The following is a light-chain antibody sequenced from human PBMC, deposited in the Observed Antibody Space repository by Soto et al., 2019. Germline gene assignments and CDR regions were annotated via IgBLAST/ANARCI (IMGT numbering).Light chain of an antibody. V-gene: IGLV2-14*01. Sequence: QSALTQPASVSGSPGQSITISCTGSVRDTGAYDYVSWYQQHPGKAPKLLIYGVKNRPSGVSYRFSASKSAFTASLTISGLQAEDEAHYYCSSYTTSYFDVFGPGTKLSVL. J-gene: IGLJ1*01. CDR2: GVK. CDR3: SSYTTSYFDV. CDR1: VRDTGAYDY.